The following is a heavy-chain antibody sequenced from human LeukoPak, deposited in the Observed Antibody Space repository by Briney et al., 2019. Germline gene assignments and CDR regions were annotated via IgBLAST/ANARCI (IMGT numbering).Heavy chain of an antibody. D-gene: IGHD5-18*01. CDR2: IYTSGST. CDR1: GGSISSYY. J-gene: IGHJ3*02. CDR3: ASEGSSLRAYSYGSDAFDI. V-gene: IGHV4-4*07. Sequence: SETLSLTCTVSGGSISSYYWSWIRQPAGKGLEWVGRIYTSGSTNYNPSLKSRVTISVDTSKNQFSLKLSSVTAADTAVYYCASEGSSLRAYSYGSDAFDIWGQGTMVTVSS.